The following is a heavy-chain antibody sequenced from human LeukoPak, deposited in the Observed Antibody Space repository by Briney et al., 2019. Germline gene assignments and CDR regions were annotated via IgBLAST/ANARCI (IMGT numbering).Heavy chain of an antibody. Sequence: GGSLRLSCAASGIIFSNYAMHWVRQGPGKGLECISTISSDGGSTYYANSVKGRFTISRDNSKNTLYLQMGSLRAEDMAVYYCARGRKEAKTRYFNLWGRGTRVTVS. CDR2: ISSDGGST. D-gene: IGHD1-14*01. V-gene: IGHV3-64*01. J-gene: IGHJ2*01. CDR3: ARGRKEAKTRYFNL. CDR1: GIIFSNYA.